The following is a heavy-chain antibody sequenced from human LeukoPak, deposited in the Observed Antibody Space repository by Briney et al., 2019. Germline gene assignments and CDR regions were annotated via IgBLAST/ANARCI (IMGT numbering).Heavy chain of an antibody. J-gene: IGHJ4*02. V-gene: IGHV1-2*02. CDR1: GYTFTGYY. CDR3: ARVLYGAFGELPSPFDY. Sequence: GASVKVSCKASGYTFTGYYMHWVRQAPGQGLEWMGWINPNSGGTNYAQKFQGRVTMTRDTSISTAYMELSRLRSDDTAVYYCARVLYGAFGELPSPFDYWGQGTLVTVSS. CDR2: INPNSGGT. D-gene: IGHD3-10*01.